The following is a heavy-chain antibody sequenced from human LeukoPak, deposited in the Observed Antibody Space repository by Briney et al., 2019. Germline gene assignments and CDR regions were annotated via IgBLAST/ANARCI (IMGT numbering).Heavy chain of an antibody. Sequence: PGGSLRLSCAASGFTFSSYAMSWVRQAPGKGLEWVSGISGSGGSTYYADSFEGRVTITRDNYKNTLYLQMHSLRAEDTAVYYCATPPPEYYDFWSGYLQGNYFDYWGQGTLVTVSS. CDR3: ATPPPEYYDFWSGYLQGNYFDY. V-gene: IGHV3-23*01. CDR1: GFTFSSYA. CDR2: ISGSGGST. D-gene: IGHD3-3*01. J-gene: IGHJ4*02.